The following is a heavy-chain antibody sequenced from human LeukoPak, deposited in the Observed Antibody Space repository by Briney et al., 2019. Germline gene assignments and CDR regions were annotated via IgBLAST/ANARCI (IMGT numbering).Heavy chain of an antibody. Sequence: GGSLRLSCVASGFRFDDYSMHWVRQAPGKGLEWVSVISWHALKTHYAESVKGRFTISRDNSRNSLYLQMSSLRAEDTALYYCVKDMRVGDDPNDAFDLWGQGTLVTVSS. V-gene: IGHV3-43D*03. CDR2: ISWHALKT. CDR1: GFRFDDYS. D-gene: IGHD3-3*01. CDR3: VKDMRVGDDPNDAFDL. J-gene: IGHJ3*01.